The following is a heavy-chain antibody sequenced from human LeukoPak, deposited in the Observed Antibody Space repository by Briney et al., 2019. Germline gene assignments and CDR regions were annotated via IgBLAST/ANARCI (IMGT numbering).Heavy chain of an antibody. D-gene: IGHD3-10*01. CDR1: SGSLSGYY. CDR3: ARVIDSSESYYRPFDY. Sequence: SETLSLTCTVYSGSLSGYYWSWLRQPPGKGLEFIGEVNDSGKISYTPSLKSRVTVSVDAPKKQFSLKLTSVTAADTAVYYCARVIDSSESYYRPFDYWGQGIMVTVSS. CDR2: VNDSGKI. V-gene: IGHV4-34*01. J-gene: IGHJ4*02.